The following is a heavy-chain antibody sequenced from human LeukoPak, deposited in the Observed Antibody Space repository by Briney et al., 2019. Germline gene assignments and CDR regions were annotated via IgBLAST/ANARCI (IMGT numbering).Heavy chain of an antibody. Sequence: SETLSLTCAVYGGSFSGYYWSWIRQPPGKGLEWIGEINHSGSTNYNPSLKSRVTLSVDTSKNQFSLKLSSVTAADTAVYYCARLGVHDAFDIWGQGTMVTVSS. CDR2: INHSGST. V-gene: IGHV4-34*01. CDR1: GGSFSGYY. D-gene: IGHD3-10*01. CDR3: ARLGVHDAFDI. J-gene: IGHJ3*02.